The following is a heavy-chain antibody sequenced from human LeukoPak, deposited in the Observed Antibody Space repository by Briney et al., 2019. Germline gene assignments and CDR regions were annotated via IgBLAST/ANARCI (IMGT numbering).Heavy chain of an antibody. J-gene: IGHJ4*02. Sequence: ASVKVSCKASGYTFTSYGISWVRQAPGQGLEWMGWISAYNGNTNYAQKLQGRVTMTTDTSTSTVYMELRSLRSDDTAVYYCARVQYSSGWHDYWGQGTLVTVSS. CDR3: ARVQYSSGWHDY. CDR1: GYTFTSYG. CDR2: ISAYNGNT. D-gene: IGHD6-19*01. V-gene: IGHV1-18*01.